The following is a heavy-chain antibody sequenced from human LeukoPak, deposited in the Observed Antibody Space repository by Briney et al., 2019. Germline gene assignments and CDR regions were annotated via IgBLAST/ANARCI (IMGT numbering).Heavy chain of an antibody. D-gene: IGHD1-26*01. J-gene: IGHJ4*02. CDR2: VYYSGST. Sequence: SDTLSLTCTVSVGSLNTYYWSWIRQPPGKGLEGMGYVYYSGSTSYNPSLKSRVTISVDTSKNQFSLKLSSVTAADTAVYYCARVVGATHFDYWGQGTLVTVSS. CDR3: ARVVGATHFDY. V-gene: IGHV4-59*12. CDR1: VGSLNTYY.